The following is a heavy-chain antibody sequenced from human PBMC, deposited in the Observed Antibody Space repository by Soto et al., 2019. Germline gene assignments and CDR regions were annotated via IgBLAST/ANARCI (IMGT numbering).Heavy chain of an antibody. CDR3: ARHAPDYGDYLTSDY. Sequence: RKISCKGSGYSFTSYWIGWVRQMPGKSLEWMGVIYPGNSDTGYSPSFQGQVTISAAKSISPAYLQWSSLKASDTATYYCARHAPDYGDYLTSDYWGQGTLVTVSS. J-gene: IGHJ4*02. CDR2: IYPGNSDT. V-gene: IGHV5-51*01. D-gene: IGHD4-17*01. CDR1: GYSFTSYW.